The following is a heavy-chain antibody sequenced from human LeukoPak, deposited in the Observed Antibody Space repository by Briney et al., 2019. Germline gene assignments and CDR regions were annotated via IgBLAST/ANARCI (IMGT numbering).Heavy chain of an antibody. D-gene: IGHD2-2*01. J-gene: IGHJ6*02. CDR2: ISAYNGNT. CDR3: ARGGVVPAAMYYYGMDV. Sequence: ASVKVSCKASGYTFTSYGISWVRQAPGQGLEWMGWISAYNGNTNYAQKLQGRVTMTTDTSTSTAYMGLRSLRSDDTAVYYCARGGVVPAAMYYYGMDVWGQGTTVTVSS. CDR1: GYTFTSYG. V-gene: IGHV1-18*01.